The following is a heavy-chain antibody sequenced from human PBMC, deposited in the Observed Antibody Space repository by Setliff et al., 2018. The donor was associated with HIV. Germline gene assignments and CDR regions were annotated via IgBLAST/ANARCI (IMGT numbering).Heavy chain of an antibody. Sequence: PGGSLRLSCAASGFTFSDYYMSWIRQAPGKGLEWFSYISGSGRTIKYADSVRGRFTVSRDDAKKFLHLQMSSLTVDDTGVYYCVRGWSWFDPWGRGTLVTV. J-gene: IGHJ5*02. CDR3: VRGWSWFDP. CDR1: GFTFSDYY. CDR2: ISGSGRTI. V-gene: IGHV3-11*04.